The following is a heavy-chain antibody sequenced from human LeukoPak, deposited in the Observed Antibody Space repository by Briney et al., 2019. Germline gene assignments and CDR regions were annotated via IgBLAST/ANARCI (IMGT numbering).Heavy chain of an antibody. CDR1: GGTFSSYA. D-gene: IGHD3-22*01. CDR3: ARHRPAKHYYDSSAYSPFDY. V-gene: IGHV1-69*13. Sequence: SVKVSCKASGGTFSSYAWVRQAPGQGLEWMGGIIPMFGTAKYAQKFQGRVTITADESTSTAYLELSSLRSEDTAVYYCARHRPAKHYYDSSAYSPFDYWGQGTLVTVSS. J-gene: IGHJ4*02. CDR2: IIPMFGTA.